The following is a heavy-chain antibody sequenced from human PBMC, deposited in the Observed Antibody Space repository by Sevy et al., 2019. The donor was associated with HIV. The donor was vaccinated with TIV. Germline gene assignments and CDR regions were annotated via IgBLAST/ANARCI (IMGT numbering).Heavy chain of an antibody. V-gene: IGHV1-24*01. CDR3: ATTKDHNDSSGYPFDY. J-gene: IGHJ4*02. CDR1: GYTLSQLS. Sequence: ASVKVSCKVSGYTLSQLSMHWVRQAPGKGLEGVGTFDPEDGRTIYVQKFQGRVNMTKDTSTDTDYMELNSLNSEDTAVYYCATTKDHNDSSGYPFDYWGQGTQVTVSS. CDR2: FDPEDGRT. D-gene: IGHD3-22*01.